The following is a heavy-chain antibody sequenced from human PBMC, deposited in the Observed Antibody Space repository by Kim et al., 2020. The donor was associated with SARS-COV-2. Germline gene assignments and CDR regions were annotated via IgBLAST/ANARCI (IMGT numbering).Heavy chain of an antibody. V-gene: IGHV7-4-1*02. J-gene: IGHJ4*02. D-gene: IGHD3-22*01. CDR1: EYIFINYA. CDR3: ARAADFYDSSPVY. CDR2: INPNTGDP. Sequence: ASVKVSCKASEYIFINYAMNWVRQAPGQGLEWMGWINPNTGDPTYAQGFTGRFVFSLDTSVSTAYLQISSLKAEDTAVYYCARAADFYDSSPVYWGQGTLVTVSS.